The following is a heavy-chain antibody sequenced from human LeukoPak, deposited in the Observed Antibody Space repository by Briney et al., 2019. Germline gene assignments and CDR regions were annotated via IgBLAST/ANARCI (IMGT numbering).Heavy chain of an antibody. CDR3: AAYGGDWNFDS. Sequence: SETLALTCAVYGSLDIYYFMFVRQPPGKGLQWLGEITYRRSADYNPSLKSRLTISIDVPQRQISLQLRSVTAADTAVYYCAAYGGDWNFDSWGQGTLVTVSS. D-gene: IGHD2-21*01. J-gene: IGHJ4*02. V-gene: IGHV4-34*01. CDR2: ITYRRSA. CDR1: GSLDIYY.